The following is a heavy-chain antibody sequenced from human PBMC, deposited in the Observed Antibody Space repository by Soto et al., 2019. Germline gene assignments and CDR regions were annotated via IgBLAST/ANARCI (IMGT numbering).Heavy chain of an antibody. Sequence: EVQLVESGGGLVQPGGSLRLSCAASGFTVSSNYMSWVRQAPGKGLEWVSVIYSGGSTYYADSVKGRFTISRHNSKNSLYLKMNSLRAEDTAVYYCATLGAARGFDYWGQGTLVTVSS. D-gene: IGHD6-6*01. CDR3: ATLGAARGFDY. J-gene: IGHJ4*02. V-gene: IGHV3-53*04. CDR2: IYSGGST. CDR1: GFTVSSNY.